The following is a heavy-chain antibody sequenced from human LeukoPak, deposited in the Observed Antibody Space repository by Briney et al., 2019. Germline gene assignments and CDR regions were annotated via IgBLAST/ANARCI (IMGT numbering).Heavy chain of an antibody. D-gene: IGHD6-6*01. CDR1: GFTFSGYS. V-gene: IGHV3-21*01. CDR2: ISSSSTYI. CDR3: ARDPWGSSSY. J-gene: IGHJ4*02. Sequence: PGGSLRLSCAASGFTFSGYSMNWARQAPGKGLEWVSSISSSSTYIYYADSVKGRFTISRDNAKNSLYLQMNSLRAEGTAVYYCARDPWGSSSYWGQGILVTVSS.